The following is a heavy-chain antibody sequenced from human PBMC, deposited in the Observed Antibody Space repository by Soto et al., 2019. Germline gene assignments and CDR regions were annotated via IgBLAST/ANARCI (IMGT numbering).Heavy chain of an antibody. D-gene: IGHD2-15*01. Sequence: SETLSLTCAVYGGSFSGYYWSWIRQPPGKGLEWIGEINHSGSTNYNPSLKSRVTISVDTSKNQFSLKLSSVTAADTAVYYCARGRVVVVAATGVLSWFDPWGQGTLVTVSS. J-gene: IGHJ5*02. CDR3: ARGRVVVVAATGVLSWFDP. V-gene: IGHV4-34*01. CDR1: GGSFSGYY. CDR2: INHSGST.